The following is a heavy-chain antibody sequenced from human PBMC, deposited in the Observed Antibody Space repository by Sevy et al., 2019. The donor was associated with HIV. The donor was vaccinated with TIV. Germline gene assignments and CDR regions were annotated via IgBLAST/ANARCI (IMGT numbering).Heavy chain of an antibody. CDR3: AREGGDSSGYYYVFNHYYYYGMDV. V-gene: IGHV3-30-3*01. CDR1: GFTFSSYA. CDR2: ISYDGSNK. Sequence: GGSLRLSCAASGFTFSSYAMHWVRQAPGKGLEWVAVISYDGSNKYYADSVKGRFTISIENSKNTPYLQRKSLRAEDTAVYYCAREGGDSSGYYYVFNHYYYYGMDVWGQGTTVTVSS. D-gene: IGHD3-22*01. J-gene: IGHJ6*02.